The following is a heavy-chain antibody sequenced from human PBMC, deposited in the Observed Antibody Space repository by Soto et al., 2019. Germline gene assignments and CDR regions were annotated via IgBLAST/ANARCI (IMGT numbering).Heavy chain of an antibody. V-gene: IGHV1-69*13. J-gene: IGHJ3*02. CDR1: GGTFSSYA. CDR3: ARDRGDYDSSGYYGPAFDI. D-gene: IGHD3-22*01. CDR2: IIPIFGTA. Sequence: SVKVSCKASGGTFSSYAISWVRQAPGQGLEWMGGIIPIFGTANYAQKFQGRVTITADESTSTAYMELSSLRSEDTAVYYCARDRGDYDSSGYYGPAFDIWGQGTMVTVSS.